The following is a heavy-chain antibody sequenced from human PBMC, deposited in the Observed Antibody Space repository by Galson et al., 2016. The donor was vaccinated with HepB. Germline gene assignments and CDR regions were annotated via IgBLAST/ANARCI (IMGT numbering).Heavy chain of an antibody. CDR1: XXXLNNYX. J-gene: IGHJ2*01. CDR3: AXGRGKXWYFDL. D-gene: IGHD3-16*01. Sequence: KVSXKASXXXLNNYXXXWTXXAPGQGLEXXXGIIPAFGTPTHAQKFQGRLTISADRSTSTAYMELNSLTSEDTAVYYCAXGRGKXWYFDLWGRGSLVT. V-gene: IGHV1-69*06. CDR2: IIPAFGTP.